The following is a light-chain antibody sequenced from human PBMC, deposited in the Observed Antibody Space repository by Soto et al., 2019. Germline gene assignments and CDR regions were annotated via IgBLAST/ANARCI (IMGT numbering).Light chain of an antibody. Sequence: DIQMTQSPSTLSGSVGDRVTITCRASQTISSWLAWYQQKPGKAPKLLIYKASTVKSGVPSRFSGSGSGTELTLTINNMQPDDFAIDYFRQYDSESTFGPGTNVDI. V-gene: IGKV1-5*03. CDR2: KAS. J-gene: IGKJ1*01. CDR3: RQYDSEST. CDR1: QTISSW.